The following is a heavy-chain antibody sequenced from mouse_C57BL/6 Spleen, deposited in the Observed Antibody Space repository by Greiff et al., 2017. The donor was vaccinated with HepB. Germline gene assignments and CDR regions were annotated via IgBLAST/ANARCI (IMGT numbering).Heavy chain of an antibody. Sequence: QVQLQQPGAELVKAGASVKMSCKASGYTFTSYWMHWVKQRLGQGLEWFAETNPTNGRTYYNAKFKSKATLTVDKSSSTAYMLLSGPTFEDSAVYYCARIKKIVATYVDYWGQGTTLTVSS. V-gene: IGHV1S81*02. D-gene: IGHD1-1*01. CDR3: ARIKKIVATYVDY. CDR1: GYTFTSYW. J-gene: IGHJ2*01. CDR2: TNPTNGRT.